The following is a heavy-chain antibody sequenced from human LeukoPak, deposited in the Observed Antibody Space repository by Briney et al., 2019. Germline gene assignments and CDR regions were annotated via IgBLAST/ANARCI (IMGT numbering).Heavy chain of an antibody. D-gene: IGHD2/OR15-2a*01. V-gene: IGHV3-74*01. Sequence: GGSLRLSCAASGSTFSTYCMHWVRQAPGKGPNWVSRICPDGTVTNYADSVKARFIISRDNARNTVYLQMNSLRVEDTAVYYCAREARTTLDYWGQGTLVTVSS. CDR3: AREARTTLDY. J-gene: IGHJ4*02. CDR2: ICPDGTVT. CDR1: GSTFSTYC.